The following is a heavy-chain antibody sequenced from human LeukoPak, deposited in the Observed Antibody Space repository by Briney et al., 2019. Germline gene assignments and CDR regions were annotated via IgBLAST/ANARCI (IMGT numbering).Heavy chain of an antibody. J-gene: IGHJ4*02. CDR1: GFTFSNYW. D-gene: IGHD3-22*01. CDR2: IKEDGSEK. CDR3: VRGDRRDY. Sequence: GGSLSLSCAASGFTFSNYWMSWVRQAPGKGLEWVANIKEDGSEKYYVDSVKGRFTISRDNAMNSVYLQMNALRVDDTAVYFCVRGDRRDYWGQGTLVTVSS. V-gene: IGHV3-7*01.